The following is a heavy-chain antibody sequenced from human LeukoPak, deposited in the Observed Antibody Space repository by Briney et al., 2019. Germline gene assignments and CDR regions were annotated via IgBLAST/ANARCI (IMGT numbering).Heavy chain of an antibody. D-gene: IGHD4/OR15-4a*01. CDR3: ARRLFSIPWFDP. CDR1: GFTFSSHGMN. Sequence: GSLRLSCAASGFTFSSHGMNWVRQPPGKGLEWIGTIYYSGSTYYNPSLTSRVTISVDTSKNQFSLKLRSVTAADAAVYYCARRLFSIPWFDPWGQGTLVTVSS. V-gene: IGHV4-39*01. J-gene: IGHJ5*02. CDR2: IYYSGST.